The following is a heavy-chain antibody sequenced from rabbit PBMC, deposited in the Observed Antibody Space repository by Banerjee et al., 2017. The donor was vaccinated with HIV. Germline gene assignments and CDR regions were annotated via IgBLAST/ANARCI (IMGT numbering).Heavy chain of an antibody. CDR1: GFSFSNKYV. J-gene: IGHJ4*01. V-gene: IGHV1S40*01. CDR2: INTSSGNT. CDR3: ARSEYTTSYGYLYYYYFNL. Sequence: QSLEESGGDLVKPEGSLTLTCTASGFSFSNKYVMCWVRQAPGKGLEWIACINTSSGNTVYATWAKGRFTISKTSWTTVTLQMTSLTAADTATYFCARSEYTTSYGYLYYYYFNLWGPGTLVTVS. D-gene: IGHD6-1*01.